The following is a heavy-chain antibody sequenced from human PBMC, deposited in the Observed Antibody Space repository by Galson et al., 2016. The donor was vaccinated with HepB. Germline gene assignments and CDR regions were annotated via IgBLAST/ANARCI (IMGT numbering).Heavy chain of an antibody. D-gene: IGHD6-19*01. CDR3: AKSQSSGWYYFDY. V-gene: IGHV3-23*01. J-gene: IGHJ4*02. CDR1: GFTFSSYA. CDR2: ISGSGGNT. Sequence: SLRLSCAASGFTFSSYAINWVRQAPGKGLEWVSVISGSGGNTYYADSVKGRFIISRDNSKNTLYLQMNSLRAEETAVYYCAKSQSSGWYYFDYWGQGTLVTVSS.